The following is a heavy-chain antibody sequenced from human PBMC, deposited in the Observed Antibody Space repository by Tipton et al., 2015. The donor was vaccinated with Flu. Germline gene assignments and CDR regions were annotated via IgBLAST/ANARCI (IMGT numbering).Heavy chain of an antibody. CDR3: ARHTGDSVRGVIDY. CDR1: GDSIGSGYC. J-gene: IGHJ4*02. Sequence: TLSLTCSVSGDSIGSGYCWGWVRQPPGKGLDWIGNICHSGSTYYNPSLKSRLTISVDTSKNQFSLKLSSVTAADTAVYYCARHTGDSVRGVIDYWGQGTLVTVSS. CDR2: ICHSGST. D-gene: IGHD3-10*02. V-gene: IGHV4-38-2*01.